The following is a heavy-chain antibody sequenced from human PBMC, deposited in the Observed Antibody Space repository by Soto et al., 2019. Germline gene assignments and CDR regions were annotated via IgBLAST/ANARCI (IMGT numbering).Heavy chain of an antibody. CDR3: ATVFAH. CDR2: VDSAGSGT. V-gene: IGHV3-74*01. Sequence: VPLVESGGGSVQPGGSLRLSCVASGITFSGYWMHWVRQVPGKGLVWVARVDSAGSGTSYADSVKGRFTISRDNAKNSRSSQMDSLRVEGTAVYYCATVFAHWGQGIPVTVSS. J-gene: IGHJ4*02. CDR1: GITFSGYW.